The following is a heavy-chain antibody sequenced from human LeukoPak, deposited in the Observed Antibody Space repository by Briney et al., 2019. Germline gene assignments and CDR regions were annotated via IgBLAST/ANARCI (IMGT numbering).Heavy chain of an antibody. D-gene: IGHD3-22*01. V-gene: IGHV3-23*01. CDR1: GFTFSSYA. CDR3: AKTYYYEGGAFDI. Sequence: GGSLRLSCAASGFTFSSYAMSWVRQAPGKGREWVSVISGSGGNTYYADSVKGRFTISRDNSKTTLYLQLNSLRAEDTAVYYCAKTYYYEGGAFDIWGQGTMVTVSS. J-gene: IGHJ3*02. CDR2: ISGSGGNT.